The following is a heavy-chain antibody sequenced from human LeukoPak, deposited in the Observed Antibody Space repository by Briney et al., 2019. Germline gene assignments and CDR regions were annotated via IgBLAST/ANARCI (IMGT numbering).Heavy chain of an antibody. CDR3: AGNTHSGY. D-gene: IGHD2/OR15-2a*01. CDR2: ISSSSSTI. Sequence: GGSLRLSCAASGFTFSSYSMNWVRQAPGKGLEWVSYISSSSSTIYYADSVKGRFAISRDNAKNSLYLQMNNLRAEDTAVYFCAGNTHSGYWGQGALVTVSS. V-gene: IGHV3-48*04. J-gene: IGHJ4*02. CDR1: GFTFSSYS.